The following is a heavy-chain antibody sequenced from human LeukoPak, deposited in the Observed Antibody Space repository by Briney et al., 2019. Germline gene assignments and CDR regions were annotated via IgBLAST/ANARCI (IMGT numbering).Heavy chain of an antibody. CDR1: GGSISSSSYY. D-gene: IGHD3-16*02. J-gene: IGHJ5*02. CDR2: IYYSGST. Sequence: SETLSLTCTVSGGSISSSSYYWGWIRQPPGKGLEWIGSIYYSGSTYYNPSLKSRVTISVDTSKNQFSLKLSSVTAADTAVYYCARTIAGGSYRYPYWFDPWGQGTRVTVSS. CDR3: ARTIAGGSYRYPYWFDP. V-gene: IGHV4-39*07.